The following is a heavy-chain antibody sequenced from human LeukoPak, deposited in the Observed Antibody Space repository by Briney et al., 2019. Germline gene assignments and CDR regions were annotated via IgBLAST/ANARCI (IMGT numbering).Heavy chain of an antibody. D-gene: IGHD3-10*01. J-gene: IGHJ4*02. CDR3: ARDMRHRSITMVRGQGDY. V-gene: IGHV1-18*01. Sequence: GASVKVSCKASGYTFTSYGISWVRQAPGQGLEWMGWISAYNGNTNYAQKLQGRVTMTTDTSTSTAYMELRSLRSDDTAVYYCARDMRHRSITMVRGQGDYWGQGTLVTVSS. CDR2: ISAYNGNT. CDR1: GYTFTSYG.